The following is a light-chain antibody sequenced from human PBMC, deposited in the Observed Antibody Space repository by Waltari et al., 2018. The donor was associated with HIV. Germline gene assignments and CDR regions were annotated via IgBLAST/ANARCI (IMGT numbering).Light chain of an antibody. CDR3: LLYRGGGLWL. V-gene: IGLV8-61*01. CDR2: NPT. J-gene: IGLJ3*02. CDR1: SGPVSQSLF. Sequence: QTVVTQEPSLSVSPGEPVRLTCASSSGPVSQSLFPTWYQQAPVQGQRSLICNPTMPSSGVPYRFSGSRLGYRAALTMTRAQADDVSDYYCLLYRGGGLWLFGGGTRLTGL.